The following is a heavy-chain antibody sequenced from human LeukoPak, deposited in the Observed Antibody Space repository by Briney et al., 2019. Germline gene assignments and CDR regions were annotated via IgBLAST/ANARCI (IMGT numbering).Heavy chain of an antibody. Sequence: GGSLRLSCSASGFTFSGSAMHWVRQASEKGLEWVGRIRSKAYSYATAYAVSVKGRFTISRDDSNNTAYLQMNSLKTEDTAVYYCTSGSYQIDYWGQGTLVTVSS. CDR3: TSGSYQIDY. CDR2: IRSKAYSYAT. D-gene: IGHD1-26*01. V-gene: IGHV3-73*01. J-gene: IGHJ4*02. CDR1: GFTFSGSA.